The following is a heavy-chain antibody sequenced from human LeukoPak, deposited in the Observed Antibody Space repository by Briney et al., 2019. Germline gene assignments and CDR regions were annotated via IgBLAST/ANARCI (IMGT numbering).Heavy chain of an antibody. J-gene: IGHJ4*02. CDR3: ARESSWSNYFDY. CDR1: GYTFTSYY. CDR2: INPSGGST. V-gene: IGHV1-46*01. D-gene: IGHD6-13*01. Sequence: ASVRVSCKPSGYTFTSYYMHWVRQAPGQGLEWMGIINPSGGSTSYAQKFQGRVTMTRDTSTSTVYMELSSLRSEDTAVYYCARESSWSNYFDYWGQGTLVTVSS.